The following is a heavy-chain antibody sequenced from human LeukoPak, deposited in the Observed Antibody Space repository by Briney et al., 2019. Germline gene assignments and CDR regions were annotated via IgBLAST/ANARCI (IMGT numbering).Heavy chain of an antibody. CDR3: ARVKTSSFVFDI. CDR2: IYHSGNT. J-gene: IGHJ3*02. V-gene: IGHV4-38-2*01. CDR1: GYSISSGYY. Sequence: PPETLSLTCAVSGYSISSGYYWGWIRQPPGKGLEWIASIYHSGNTYYNPSLKSRITISVDTSKNHFSLNLSSVTAADTAVYYCARVKTSSFVFDIWGQGTMVTVSS.